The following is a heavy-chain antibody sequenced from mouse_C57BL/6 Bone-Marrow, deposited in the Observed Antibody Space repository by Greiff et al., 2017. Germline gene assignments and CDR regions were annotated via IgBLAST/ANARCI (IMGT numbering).Heavy chain of an antibody. CDR1: GFSLTSYG. V-gene: IGHV2-2*01. D-gene: IGHD4-1*01. J-gene: IGHJ3*01. CDR2: IWSGGST. CDR3: ARNWDWSWFAY. Sequence: QVQLQQSGPGLVQPSQSLSITCTVSGFSLTSYGVHWVRQSPGKGLEWLGVIWSGGSTDYNAAFISRLSISKDNSKSQFFFKMNSLQADDTAIYYCARNWDWSWFAYWGQGTLVTVSA.